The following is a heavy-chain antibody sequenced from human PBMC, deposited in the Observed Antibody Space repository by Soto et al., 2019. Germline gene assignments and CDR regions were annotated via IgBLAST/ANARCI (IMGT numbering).Heavy chain of an antibody. J-gene: IGHJ3*02. CDR3: GRGDYANAFDI. D-gene: IGHD4-17*01. CDR2: IYHSGST. V-gene: IGHV4-30-2*01. Sequence: QLQVQESGSGLVTPSQTLSLTCAVSGGSISSGGYSWNWIRQPPGKGLEWIGNIYHSGSTYYNASLKSRVTISVDRSKNQFSLKLSSVTAADTAVYYCGRGDYANAFDIWGQETMVTVSS. CDR1: GGSISSGGYS.